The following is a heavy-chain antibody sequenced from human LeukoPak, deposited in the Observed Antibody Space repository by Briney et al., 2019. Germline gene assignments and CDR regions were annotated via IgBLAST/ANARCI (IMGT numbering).Heavy chain of an antibody. Sequence: GGSLRLSCAASGFTFSSNAMIWVRQAPGKGREWVSVISGSGGNTYYADSVKGRLTISRDNSKNTLYLQMNSLRAEDTAVYYCAKAVGSGWRYYFDYWGQGTLVTVSS. V-gene: IGHV3-23*01. CDR1: GFTFSSNA. CDR3: AKAVGSGWRYYFDY. J-gene: IGHJ4*02. D-gene: IGHD6-19*01. CDR2: ISGSGGNT.